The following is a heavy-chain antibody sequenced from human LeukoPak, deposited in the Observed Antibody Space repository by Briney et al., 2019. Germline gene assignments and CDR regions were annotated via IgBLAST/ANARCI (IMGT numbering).Heavy chain of an antibody. V-gene: IGHV3-23*01. D-gene: IGHD3-10*01. CDR3: AKGMSRVQAFDI. J-gene: IGHJ3*02. Sequence: GGSLTLSCAASGFTFSTYDMSWVRQAPGKGLQWVACIGGSGGAIYYADSVKGRFTISRDNSKSTLYLQMNSLRADDTAIYYCAKGMSRVQAFDIWGQGTMVTVS. CDR2: IGGSGGAI. CDR1: GFTFSTYD.